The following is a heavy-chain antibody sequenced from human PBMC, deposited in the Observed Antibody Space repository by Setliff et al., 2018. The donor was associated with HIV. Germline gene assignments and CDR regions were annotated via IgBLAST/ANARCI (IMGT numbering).Heavy chain of an antibody. CDR3: ARDGYSSSWYVISGSFDY. CDR2: VYYSGST. J-gene: IGHJ4*02. V-gene: IGHV4-39*07. D-gene: IGHD6-13*01. Sequence: SETLSLTCTVSGDSVSTGNYYWGWIRQPPGKGLEWIGTVYYSGSTYYNPSLKSRVTISVDTSENQFSLKLSSVTAADTAVYYCARDGYSSSWYVISGSFDYWGQGILVTVSS. CDR1: GDSVSTGNYY.